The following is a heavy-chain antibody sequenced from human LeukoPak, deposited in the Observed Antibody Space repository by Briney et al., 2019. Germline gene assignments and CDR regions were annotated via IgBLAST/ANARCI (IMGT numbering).Heavy chain of an antibody. CDR3: ARVVVVPAAIPYYFDY. V-gene: IGHV5-51*04. D-gene: IGHD2-2*02. Sequence: GESLKISCKGSGYSFTSYWIGWVRQMPGKGLEWMGIIYPGDSDTRYSPSLQGQVTISADKPISTAYLQWSSLKASDTAMYYCARVVVVPAAIPYYFDYWGQGTLVTVSS. CDR1: GYSFTSYW. CDR2: IYPGDSDT. J-gene: IGHJ4*02.